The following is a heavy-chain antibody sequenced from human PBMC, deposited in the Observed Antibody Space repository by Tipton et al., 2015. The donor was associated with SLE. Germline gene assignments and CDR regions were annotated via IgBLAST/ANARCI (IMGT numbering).Heavy chain of an antibody. CDR2: IFTDGST. Sequence: TLSLTCTVSGASINSGTYYWTWIRQPAGKGLEWIGRIFTDGSTNYDRSLRSRATISLDTSKNQFSLKLSSVTAADTAVYYCARESIRWFDPWGQGILVTVSS. J-gene: IGHJ5*02. V-gene: IGHV4-61*02. CDR1: GASINSGTYY. CDR3: ARESIRWFDP.